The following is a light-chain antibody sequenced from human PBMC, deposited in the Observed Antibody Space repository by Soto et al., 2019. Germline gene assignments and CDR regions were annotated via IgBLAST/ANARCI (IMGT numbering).Light chain of an antibody. J-gene: IGKJ3*01. CDR3: QQYNKCPFT. V-gene: IGKV3-15*01. CDR2: GAS. Sequence: EIVLTQSPATLSVSPGERATLSCRASQSVSSNLAWYQQKPGQAPRLLIYGASTRATGIPARFSGSGSGTDFTLTISSLQSKDFAVYYCQQYNKCPFTFGPGTKVDIK. CDR1: QSVSSN.